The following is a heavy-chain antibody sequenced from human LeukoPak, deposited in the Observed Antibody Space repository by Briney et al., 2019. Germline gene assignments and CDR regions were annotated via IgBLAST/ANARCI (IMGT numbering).Heavy chain of an antibody. Sequence: ASVTVSCKASGYTFTTYYIHWVRQAPGQGIEWMGIINPSGGSTRYAKKFQGRVTMTRDTSTSTVYMELSSLRSEDTAVYYCARAPNGGLPGGYWGQGTLVTVSS. CDR2: INPSGGST. D-gene: IGHD7-27*01. CDR1: GYTFTTYY. CDR3: ARAPNGGLPGGY. J-gene: IGHJ4*02. V-gene: IGHV1-46*01.